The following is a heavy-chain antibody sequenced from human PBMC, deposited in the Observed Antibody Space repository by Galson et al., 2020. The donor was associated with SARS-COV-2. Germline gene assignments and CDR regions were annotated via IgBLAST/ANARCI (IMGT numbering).Heavy chain of an antibody. V-gene: IGHV3-21*06. CDR1: GFTYSNYS. CDR3: TRERGYSYGYSDY. Sequence: GGALRLSWAASGFTYSNYSINWVRQAPGKGLEWVSSISGTSTNIHYADSVKGRFTISRDNAKNSLYLQMNSLGTEDTAVYYCTRERGYSYGYSDYWGQGTLVTVSS. D-gene: IGHD5-18*01. J-gene: IGHJ4*02. CDR2: ISGTSTNI.